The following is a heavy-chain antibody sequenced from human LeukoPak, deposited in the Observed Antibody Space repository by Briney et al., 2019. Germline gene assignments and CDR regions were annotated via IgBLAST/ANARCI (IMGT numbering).Heavy chain of an antibody. CDR2: IIPIFGTA. V-gene: IGHV1-69*06. D-gene: IGHD2-21*02. CDR1: GGTFSSYA. Sequence: SVKVSCKASGGTFSSYAISWVRQAPGQGLEWMGGIIPIFGTANYAQKFQGRVTITADKSTSTAYMELSSLRSEDTAVYYCARAGAYCGGYCYFDDAFDIWGQGTMVTVSS. CDR3: ARAGAYCGGYCYFDDAFDI. J-gene: IGHJ3*02.